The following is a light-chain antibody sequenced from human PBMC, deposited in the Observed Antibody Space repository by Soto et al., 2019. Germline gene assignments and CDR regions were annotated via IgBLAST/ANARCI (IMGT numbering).Light chain of an antibody. CDR2: GAS. V-gene: IGKV3-20*01. CDR3: QQYGSSLT. CDR1: QSVSSSY. J-gene: IGKJ3*01. Sequence: EIVLTQSPGTLSLSPGERATLSCRASQSVSSSYLAWYQQKPGQAPRLLIYGASSRATGIPDRFSGSGSATDFTLTISRLEPEDFAVYYCQQYGSSLTLGPGTKVDIK.